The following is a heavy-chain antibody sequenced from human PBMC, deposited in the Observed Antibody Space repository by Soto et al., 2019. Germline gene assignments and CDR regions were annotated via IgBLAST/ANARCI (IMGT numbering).Heavy chain of an antibody. D-gene: IGHD2-2*01. J-gene: IGHJ6*02. V-gene: IGHV1-46*01. CDR1: GYTFTSYY. CDR2: INPSGGST. CDR3: ARRGIVVVPAALDYYYYGMDV. Sequence: ASVKVSCKASGYTFTSYYMHWVRQAPGQGLEWMGIINPSGGSTSYAQKFQGRVTITADKSTSTAYMELSSLRSEDTAVYYCARRGIVVVPAALDYYYYGMDVWGQGTTVTVSS.